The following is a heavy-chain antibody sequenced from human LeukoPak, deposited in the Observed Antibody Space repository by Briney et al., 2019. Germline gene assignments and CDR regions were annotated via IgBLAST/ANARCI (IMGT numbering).Heavy chain of an antibody. CDR1: GFTFTNYW. Sequence: GGSLRLSCTASGFTFTNYWMSWVRQAPGKGLEWVANIKEDGTMKYYVDSVKGRFIISRDNAKKSIYLQMNSLRVEDTARYYCAKEGWGPSSWRDYWGQGTLVTASS. CDR2: IKEDGTMK. D-gene: IGHD2-21*02. J-gene: IGHJ4*02. V-gene: IGHV3-7*01. CDR3: AKEGWGPSSWRDY.